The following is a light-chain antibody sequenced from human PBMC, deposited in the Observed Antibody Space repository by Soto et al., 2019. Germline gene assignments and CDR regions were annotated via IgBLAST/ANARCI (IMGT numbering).Light chain of an antibody. J-gene: IGLJ2*01. Sequence: QSVLTQAPSASGAPGQRVTISCSGASSNIGSNYVYWYQQFSGTAPKLLILRNNQRPSGVPDRFSGSKSGTSASLAISGLRSEDEADYHCAAWDDSLKSVVFGGGTKLTVL. CDR2: RNN. CDR1: SSNIGSNY. V-gene: IGLV1-47*01. CDR3: AAWDDSLKSVV.